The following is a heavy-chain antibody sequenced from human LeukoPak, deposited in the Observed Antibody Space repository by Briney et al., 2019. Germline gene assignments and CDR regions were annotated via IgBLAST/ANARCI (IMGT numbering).Heavy chain of an antibody. CDR3: ARDQYDSSGYYY. CDR1: GGSFSGYY. V-gene: IGHV4-34*11. J-gene: IGHJ4*02. CDR2: IYYSGST. D-gene: IGHD3-22*01. Sequence: PSETLSLTCAVYGGSFSGYYWSWIRQPPGKGLEWIGYIYYSGSTNYNPSLKSRVTISVDTSKNQFSLKLSSVTAADTAVYYCARDQYDSSGYYYWGQGTLVTVSS.